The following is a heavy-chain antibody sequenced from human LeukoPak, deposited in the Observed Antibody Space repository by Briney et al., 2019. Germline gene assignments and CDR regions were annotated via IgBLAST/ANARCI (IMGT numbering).Heavy chain of an antibody. J-gene: IGHJ5*02. V-gene: IGHV1-69*13. CDR3: ARDQAAGGEAWFDP. Sequence: ASVKVSCKASGGTFSSYAISWVRQAPGQGLEWMRGIIPIFGTANYAQKFQGRVTITANESTSTAYMELSSLRSEDTAVYYCARDQAAGGEAWFDPWGQGTLVTVSS. CDR2: IIPIFGTA. D-gene: IGHD6-13*01. CDR1: GGTFSSYA.